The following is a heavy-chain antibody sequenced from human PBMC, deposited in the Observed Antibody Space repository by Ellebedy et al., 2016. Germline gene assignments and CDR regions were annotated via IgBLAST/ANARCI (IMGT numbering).Heavy chain of an antibody. Sequence: GESLKISCAASGFTFSNFAMNWVRQAPGKGLEWVSSISSTGTYIYYAGSVKGRFTISRDNAKNSLYLQMNSLGTEETAVYYCASRAIAVAGTDPPKDYYYGMDVWGQGTTVTVSS. D-gene: IGHD6-19*01. V-gene: IGHV3-21*01. J-gene: IGHJ6*02. CDR2: ISSTGTYI. CDR3: ASRAIAVAGTDPPKDYYYGMDV. CDR1: GFTFSNFA.